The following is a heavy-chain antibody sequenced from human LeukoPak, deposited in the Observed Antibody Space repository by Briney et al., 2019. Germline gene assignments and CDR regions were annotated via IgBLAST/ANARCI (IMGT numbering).Heavy chain of an antibody. V-gene: IGHV4-59*12. CDR1: GGSISSYY. D-gene: IGHD1-14*01. J-gene: IGHJ4*02. CDR3: ARFDSGNNQIFDY. Sequence: SETLSHTCTVSGGSISSYYWSWIRQSPGKGLEWIGYINYSGSTNYNPSLKSRVTISVDTSKNQFSLKLSSVTAADTAVYYCARFDSGNNQIFDYWGQGTLVTVSS. CDR2: INYSGST.